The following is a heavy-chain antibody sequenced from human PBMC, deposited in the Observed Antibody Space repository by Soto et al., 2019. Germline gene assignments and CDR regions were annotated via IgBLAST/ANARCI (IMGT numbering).Heavy chain of an antibody. CDR3: ARDLYYYDSSGFDY. CDR2: ISAYNGNT. Sequence: ASVKVSCKTSGYTFSNYGINWVRQAPGQGLEWMGWISAYNGNTNYAQKLQGRVTMTTDTSTSTAYMELRSLRSDDTAVYYCARDLYYYDSSGFDYWGQGTLVTVSS. V-gene: IGHV1-18*01. D-gene: IGHD3-22*01. J-gene: IGHJ4*02. CDR1: GYTFSNYG.